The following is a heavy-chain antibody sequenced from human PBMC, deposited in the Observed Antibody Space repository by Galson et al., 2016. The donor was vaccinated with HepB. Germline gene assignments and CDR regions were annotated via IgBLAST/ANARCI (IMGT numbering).Heavy chain of an antibody. D-gene: IGHD2-15*01. V-gene: IGHV3-7*01. CDR1: GFTVSGYY. Sequence: SLRLSCAVSGFTVSGYYMNWVRQAPGKGLEWVANIREAGSEEYYVDSVKGRFTISRDNARNTLNLQMSSLRVEDTAVYYCAKRYCSVGGCYLVDYWGQGTLVTVSS. CDR3: AKRYCSVGGCYLVDY. CDR2: IREAGSEE. J-gene: IGHJ4*02.